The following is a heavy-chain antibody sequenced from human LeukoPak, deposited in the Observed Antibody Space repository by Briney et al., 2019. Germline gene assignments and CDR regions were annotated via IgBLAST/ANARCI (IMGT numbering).Heavy chain of an antibody. J-gene: IGHJ4*02. CDR2: ISSSSSTI. CDR1: AFTFSGHS. Sequence: GGSLRLSCAASAFTFSGHSMNWVREAPGKGLEWLSYISSSSSTIYYADSVKGRFTISRDNAKNSLYLQMNSLRAEDTAVYYCAGNNILTGYYLFDYWGQGTLVTVS. D-gene: IGHD3-9*01. CDR3: AGNNILTGYYLFDY. V-gene: IGHV3-48*04.